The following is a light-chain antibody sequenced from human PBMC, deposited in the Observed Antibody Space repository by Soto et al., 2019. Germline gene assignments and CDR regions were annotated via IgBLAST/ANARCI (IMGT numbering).Light chain of an antibody. CDR2: AAS. J-gene: IGKJ1*01. CDR1: QNIKTY. V-gene: IGKV1-39*01. Sequence: IKMTRSPSCLSASVGDSVTITCRASQNIKTYLNWYQQKPGKAPKLLIYAASSLQSGVPSRFSGSGSGTDFILTISSLQPEDFATFYCQQSWTFGPGTQVDIK. CDR3: QQSWT.